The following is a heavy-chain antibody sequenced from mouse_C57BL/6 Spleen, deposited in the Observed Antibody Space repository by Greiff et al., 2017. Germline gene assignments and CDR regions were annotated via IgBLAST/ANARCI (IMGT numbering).Heavy chain of an antibody. V-gene: IGHV1-4*01. D-gene: IGHD3-3*01. CDR3: AREGDGYFDY. CDR2: INPSSGYT. Sequence: VQLQQSGAELARPGASVKMSCKASGYTFTSYTMHWVNQRPGQGLEWIGYINPSSGYTKYNQKCKDKATLTADKSSSPAYMQLSSLASEDSAVYYCAREGDGYFDYWGQGTTLTVSS. CDR1: GYTFTSYT. J-gene: IGHJ2*01.